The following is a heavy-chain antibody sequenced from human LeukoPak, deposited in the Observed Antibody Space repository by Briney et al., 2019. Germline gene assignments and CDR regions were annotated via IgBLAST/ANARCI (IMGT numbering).Heavy chain of an antibody. D-gene: IGHD3-16*01. V-gene: IGHV4-4*02. Sequence: SGTLSLTCAVSSGSISSSNWWSWVRQPPGKGLEWIGEIYHTGSTNYNPSLKGRVTISVGKSKDHFSLKLSSVTAADTAVYYCALGGDYAWSGAFDIWGQGTMVTVSS. J-gene: IGHJ3*02. CDR1: SGSISSSNW. CDR2: IYHTGST. CDR3: ALGGDYAWSGAFDI.